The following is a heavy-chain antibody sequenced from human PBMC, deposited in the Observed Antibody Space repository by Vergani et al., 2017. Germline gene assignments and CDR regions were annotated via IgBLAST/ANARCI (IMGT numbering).Heavy chain of an antibody. CDR3: ARAQPYCSSTSCYNYYYYYYMDV. D-gene: IGHD2-2*01. J-gene: IGHJ6*03. V-gene: IGHV4-30-2*01. CDR1: GGSISSGGYS. CDR2: IYHSGST. Sequence: QLQLQESGSGLVKPSQTLSLTCAVSGGSISSGGYSWSWIRQPPGKGLEWIGYIYHSGSTYYNPSLKSRVTISVDRSKNQFSLKLSSVTAADTAVYYCARAQPYCSSTSCYNYYYYYYMDVWGK.